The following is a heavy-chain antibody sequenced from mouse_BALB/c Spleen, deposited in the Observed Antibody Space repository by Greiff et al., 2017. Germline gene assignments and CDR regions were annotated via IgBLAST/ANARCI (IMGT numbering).Heavy chain of an antibody. CDR2: INPSSGYT. CDR1: GYTFTSYT. J-gene: IGHJ2*01. D-gene: IGHD2-2*01. Sequence: VKLVESGAELARPGASVKMSCKASGYTFTSYTMHWVKQRPGQGLEWIGYINPSSGYTNYNQKFKDKATLTADKSSSTAYMQLSSLTSEDSAVYYCAVNGYDGYYFDYWGQGTTLTVSS. CDR3: AVNGYDGYYFDY. V-gene: IGHV1-4*01.